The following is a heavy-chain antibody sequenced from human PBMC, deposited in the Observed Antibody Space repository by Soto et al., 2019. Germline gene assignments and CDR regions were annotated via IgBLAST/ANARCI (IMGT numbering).Heavy chain of an antibody. D-gene: IGHD4-4*01. CDR2: IYTSGST. CDR1: GGSISSYY. Sequence: SETLSLTCTVSGGSISSYYWSWIRQPAGKGLEWIGRIYTSGSTNYNPSLKSRVTMSVDTSKNQFSLKLSSVAAADTAVYYCARVPIYTPSYYYGMDVWGQGTTVTVSS. CDR3: ARVPIYTPSYYYGMDV. V-gene: IGHV4-4*07. J-gene: IGHJ6*02.